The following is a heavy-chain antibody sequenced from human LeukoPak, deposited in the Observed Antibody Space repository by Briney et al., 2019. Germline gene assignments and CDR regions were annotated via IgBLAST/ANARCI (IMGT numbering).Heavy chain of an antibody. CDR3: ARSSPYYYDSSGLGP. Sequence: PSETLSLTCTVSGGSISSYYWSWIRQPPGKGLEWIRYIYYSGSTNYNPSLKSRVTISVDTSKNQFSLKLSSVTAADTAVYYCARSSPYYYDSSGLGPWGQGTLVTVSS. CDR2: IYYSGST. V-gene: IGHV4-59*08. CDR1: GGSISSYY. D-gene: IGHD3-22*01. J-gene: IGHJ5*02.